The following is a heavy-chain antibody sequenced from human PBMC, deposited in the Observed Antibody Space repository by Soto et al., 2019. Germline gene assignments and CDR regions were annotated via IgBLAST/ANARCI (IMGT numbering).Heavy chain of an antibody. D-gene: IGHD5-18*01. CDR2: ISGSGGST. V-gene: IGHV3-23*04. CDR3: ATWGYVDTAMGYDY. J-gene: IGHJ4*02. Sequence: VQLVESGGGVVQPGRSLRLSCAASGFTFSSYAMSWVRQAPGKGLEWVSAISGSGGSTYYADSVKGRFTISRDNSKNTLYLQMNSLRAEDTAVYYCATWGYVDTAMGYDYWGQGTLVTVSS. CDR1: GFTFSSYA.